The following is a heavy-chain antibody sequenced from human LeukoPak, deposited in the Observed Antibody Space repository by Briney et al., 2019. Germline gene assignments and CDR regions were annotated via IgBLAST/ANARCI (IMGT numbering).Heavy chain of an antibody. J-gene: IGHJ6*02. Sequence: PGGSLRLSCAASGFTFSSYAMHWVRQAPGKGLEWVAVISYDGSNKYYADSVKGRFTISRDNSKNTLYLQMNSLRAEDTAVYYCAREDGSGYEYYYYGMDVWGQGTTVTVSS. V-gene: IGHV3-30-3*01. CDR1: GFTFSSYA. D-gene: IGHD3-22*01. CDR2: ISYDGSNK. CDR3: AREDGSGYEYYYYGMDV.